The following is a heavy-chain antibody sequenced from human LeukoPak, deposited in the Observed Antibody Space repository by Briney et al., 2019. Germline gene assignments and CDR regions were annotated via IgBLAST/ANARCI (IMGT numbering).Heavy chain of an antibody. D-gene: IGHD3-10*01. CDR1: GFSLSTSGVG. CDR2: IYWDDDK. J-gene: IGHJ6*02. Sequence: SRPTLVNPTQTLTLTCTFSGFSLSTSGVGVGWIRQPPGKARGWLAIIYWDDDKRYSPSLKSRLTITKDTPKNQVVLTMTNMDPVDTATYYCARGSVRRAMDVWGQGTTVTVSS. CDR3: ARGSVRRAMDV. V-gene: IGHV2-5*02.